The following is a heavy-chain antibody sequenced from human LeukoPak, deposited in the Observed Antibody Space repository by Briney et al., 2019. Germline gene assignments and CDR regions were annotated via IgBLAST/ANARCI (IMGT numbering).Heavy chain of an antibody. CDR2: MKEDGTEI. V-gene: IGHV3-7*03. J-gene: IGHJ4*02. D-gene: IGHD2-15*01. Sequence: GGSLRLSCAASGFPFNRQTMSWVRQAPGKGLGWVAKMKEDGTEIAYVDSVKGRFTISRDNAENSLYLEMKNLRAEDTAVYYCVKGGRQYLEFWGQGTLVTVSS. CDR1: GFPFNRQT. CDR3: VKGGRQYLEF.